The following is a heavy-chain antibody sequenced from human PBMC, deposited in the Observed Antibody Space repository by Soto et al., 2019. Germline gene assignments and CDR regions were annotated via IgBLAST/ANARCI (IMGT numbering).Heavy chain of an antibody. V-gene: IGHV3-23*01. Sequence: GGSLRLSCAASGFTFSSYAMSWVRQAPGKGLEWVSAISGSGGSTYYADSVKGRFTISRDNSKNTLYLQMNSLRAEDTAVYYCAKGPDGIAAAGTYYFDYWGQGTLVTVSS. CDR3: AKGPDGIAAAGTYYFDY. CDR1: GFTFSSYA. CDR2: ISGSGGST. D-gene: IGHD6-13*01. J-gene: IGHJ4*02.